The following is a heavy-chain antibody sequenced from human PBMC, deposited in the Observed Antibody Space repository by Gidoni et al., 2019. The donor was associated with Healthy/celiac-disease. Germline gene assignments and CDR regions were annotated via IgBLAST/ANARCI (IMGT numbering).Heavy chain of an antibody. CDR2: INAGNGNT. J-gene: IGHJ5*02. D-gene: IGHD3-10*01. Sequence: QVQLVQSGAEVKKPGASVKVSCKASGYPFTSYAMHWVRQAPGQRLEWMGWINAGNGNTKYSQKFQGRVTITRDTSASTAYMELSSLRSEDTAVYYCARDSIPTMVRSFFWFDPWGQGTLVTVSS. CDR3: ARDSIPTMVRSFFWFDP. V-gene: IGHV1-3*01. CDR1: GYPFTSYA.